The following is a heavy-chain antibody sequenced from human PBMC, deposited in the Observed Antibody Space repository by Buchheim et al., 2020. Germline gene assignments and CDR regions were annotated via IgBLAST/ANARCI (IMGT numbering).Heavy chain of an antibody. CDR3: ATGGFYGSFHYYFDY. V-gene: IGHV3-30*03. CDR2: ISYDGSNK. CDR1: GFTFSSYG. Sequence: QVQLVESGGGVVQPGRSLRLSCAASGFTFSSYGMHWVRQAPGKGLEWVAVISYDGSNKYYADSVKGRFTISRDNSKNTLYLQMNSLRAEDTAVYYCATGGFYGSFHYYFDYWGQGTL. D-gene: IGHD2/OR15-2a*01. J-gene: IGHJ4*02.